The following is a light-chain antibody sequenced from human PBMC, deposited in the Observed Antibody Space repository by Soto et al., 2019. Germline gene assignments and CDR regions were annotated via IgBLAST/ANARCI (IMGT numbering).Light chain of an antibody. CDR3: QSYDRGLSGLV. Sequence: QAVVTQPPSVSGAPGQRVTISCSNIGAGFDVHLYQHLPGTAPRLVMSGDTNRPSGVPDRFSGSKSGTSASLAINGLQSEDEAEYYCQSYDRGLSGLVFGPGTKLTVL. V-gene: IGLV1-40*01. J-gene: IGLJ1*01. CDR1: SNIGAGFD. CDR2: GDT.